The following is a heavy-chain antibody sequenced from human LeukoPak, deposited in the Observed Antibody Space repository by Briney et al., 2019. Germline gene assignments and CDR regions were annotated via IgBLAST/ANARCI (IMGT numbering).Heavy chain of an antibody. J-gene: IGHJ5*02. D-gene: IGHD3-10*01. CDR3: ARHVGPDTRITMLRGVSFPRYNNWFDP. CDR1: SGSFSSNTYY. CDR2: ISYSEST. Sequence: PSETLSLTCTVASGSFSSNTYYWGWIRQPPGKGLEWIGSISYSESTYYNPSLKSRVTISVDTSKNQFSLELLSVAAADTAVYYCARHVGPDTRITMLRGVSFPRYNNWFDPWGQGTLVTVSS. V-gene: IGHV4-39*01.